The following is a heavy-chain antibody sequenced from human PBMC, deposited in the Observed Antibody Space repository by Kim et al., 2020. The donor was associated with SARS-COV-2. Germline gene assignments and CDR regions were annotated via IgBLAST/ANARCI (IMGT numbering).Heavy chain of an antibody. V-gene: IGHV3-21*01. CDR1: GFTFSSYS. CDR3: ASSASSWYSLHGDWFDP. Sequence: GGSLRLSCAASGFTFSSYSMNWVRQAPGKGLEWVSSISTTSSYIYYADSVKRRITISRDNAKNSLYLQMNSQRAVDTAVYDCASSASSWYSLHGDWFDPWGKGTLVTVSS. J-gene: IGHJ5*02. CDR2: ISTTSSYI. D-gene: IGHD6-13*01.